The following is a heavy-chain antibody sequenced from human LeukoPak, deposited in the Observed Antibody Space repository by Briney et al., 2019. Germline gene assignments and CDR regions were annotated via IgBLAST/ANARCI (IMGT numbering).Heavy chain of an antibody. CDR3: AREPYDYVWGSYRYIHDY. V-gene: IGHV1-2*02. CDR2: INPNSGGT. Sequence: ASVKVSCKASGYTFTGYYMHWVRQAPGQGLEWMGWINPNSGGTNYAQKFQGRVTMTRDTSISTAYMELSRLRSDDTAVYYCAREPYDYVWGSYRYIHDYWGQGTLVTVSS. CDR1: GYTFTGYY. J-gene: IGHJ4*02. D-gene: IGHD3-16*02.